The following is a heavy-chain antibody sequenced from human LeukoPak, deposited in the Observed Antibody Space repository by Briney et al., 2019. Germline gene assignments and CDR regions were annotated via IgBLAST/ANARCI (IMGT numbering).Heavy chain of an antibody. CDR2: INPDGTTT. CDR3: ARDCPYCGGDFHDAFDI. CDR1: GFTFSSYW. Sequence: GGSLRLSCAASGFTFSSYWMHWVRQPLGKGLVWVSRINPDGTTTNYADSVKGRFTISRDNAKNSLYLQMNSLRAEDTAVYYCARDCPYCGGDFHDAFDIWGQGTMVAVSS. D-gene: IGHD2-21*02. J-gene: IGHJ3*02. V-gene: IGHV3-74*01.